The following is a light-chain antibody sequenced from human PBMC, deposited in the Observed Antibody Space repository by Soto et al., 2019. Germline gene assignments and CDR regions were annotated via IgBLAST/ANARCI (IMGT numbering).Light chain of an antibody. CDR3: MQALQAWT. Sequence: IVMTQTPLSLPVTPGEPASISCRSSQSLLHRNGYNYLDWYLQKPGQSPQLLIYLGSNRASGVPDRFSGSGSGTDFTLKISGVEAEDVGVYYCMQALQAWTFGQGTKVEIK. V-gene: IGKV2-28*01. CDR1: QSLLHRNGYNY. CDR2: LGS. J-gene: IGKJ1*01.